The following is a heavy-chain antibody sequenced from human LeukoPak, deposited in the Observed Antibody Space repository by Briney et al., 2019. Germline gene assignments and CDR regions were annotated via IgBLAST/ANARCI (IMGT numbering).Heavy chain of an antibody. D-gene: IGHD1-1*01. CDR2: ASYYVGKQ. Sequence: GGSLTLSCAASGFTFSDYAMSWVRQAPGKGLEWVSTASYYVGKQYHADSVRGRFTVSRDNSRNTVSLQMSSLRVEDTGVYYCAKAGIGADGAGFLCEYWGQGTLVTVSS. J-gene: IGHJ4*02. V-gene: IGHV3-23*01. CDR3: AKAGIGADGAGFLCEY. CDR1: GFTFSDYA.